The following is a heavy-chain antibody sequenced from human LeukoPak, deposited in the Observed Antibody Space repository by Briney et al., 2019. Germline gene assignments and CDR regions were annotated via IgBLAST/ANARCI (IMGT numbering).Heavy chain of an antibody. CDR3: ARGLEGSGRPFDY. CDR2: INHGGST. CDR1: GGSFSGYY. D-gene: IGHD6-19*01. Sequence: SETLSLTCAVYGGSFSGYYWSWIRQPPGKGLEWIEEINHGGSTNYNPSLKSRVTISVDTSKNQFSLKLSSVTAADTAVYYCARGLEGSGRPFDYWGQGTLVTVSS. V-gene: IGHV4-34*01. J-gene: IGHJ4*02.